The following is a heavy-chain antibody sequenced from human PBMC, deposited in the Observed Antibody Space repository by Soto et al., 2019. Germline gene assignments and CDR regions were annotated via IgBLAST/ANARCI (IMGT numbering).Heavy chain of an antibody. CDR1: GGSFSGYY. Sequence: SETLSLTCAVYGGSFSGYYWSWIRQPPGKGLEWIGEINHSGSTNYNPSLKSRVTISVDTSKNQFSLKLSSVTAADTAVYYCARLLMGDYWGQGTLVTVSS. CDR2: INHSGST. J-gene: IGHJ4*02. V-gene: IGHV4-34*01. D-gene: IGHD3-10*01. CDR3: ARLLMGDY.